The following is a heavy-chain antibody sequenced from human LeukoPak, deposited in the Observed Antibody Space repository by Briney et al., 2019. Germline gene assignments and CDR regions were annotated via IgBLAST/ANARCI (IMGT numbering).Heavy chain of an antibody. Sequence: PSETLSLTCTVSGGSISSSSYYWGWIRPPPGKGLEWIGSIYYSGSTYYNPSLKSRVTISVDTSKNQFSLKLSSVTAADTAVYYCARRILSSTSPFDPWDQGTLVTVSS. CDR3: ARRILSSTSPFDP. J-gene: IGHJ5*02. V-gene: IGHV4-39*01. CDR2: IYYSGST. D-gene: IGHD2-2*01. CDR1: GGSISSSSYY.